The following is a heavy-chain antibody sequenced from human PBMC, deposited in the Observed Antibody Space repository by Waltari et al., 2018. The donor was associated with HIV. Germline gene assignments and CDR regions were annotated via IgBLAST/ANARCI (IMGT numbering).Heavy chain of an antibody. J-gene: IGHJ4*02. CDR2: IYYCGST. D-gene: IGHD3-10*01. CDR3: ARLYYGSGSRGRDY. CDR1: GGSISSSSYY. V-gene: IGHV4-39*01. Sequence: QLQLQESGPGLVKPSETLSLTCTVSGGSISSSSYYWGWIRQPPGKGLEWSGSIYYCGSTYYNPALKSRVTISVDTSKNQFSLKLSSVTAADTAVYYCARLYYGSGSRGRDYWGQGTLVTVSS.